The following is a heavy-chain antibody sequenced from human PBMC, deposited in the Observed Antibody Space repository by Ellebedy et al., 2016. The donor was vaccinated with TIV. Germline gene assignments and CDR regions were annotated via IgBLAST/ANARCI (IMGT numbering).Heavy chain of an antibody. J-gene: IGHJ2*01. V-gene: IGHV3-30-3*01. Sequence: PGGSLRLSCAASGFTFTDYALHWVRQAPGKGLEWVAVISYDGSNDYYKDSVKGRFTISRDNSKNTLYLQMDTVRPEDTAVYYCARVGSHSSGTVGFFDLWGRGTLVTASS. CDR3: ARVGSHSSGTVGFFDL. D-gene: IGHD6-19*01. CDR1: GFTFTDYA. CDR2: ISYDGSND.